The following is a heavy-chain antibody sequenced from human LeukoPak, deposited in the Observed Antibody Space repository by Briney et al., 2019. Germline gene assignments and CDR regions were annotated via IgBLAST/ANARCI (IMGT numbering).Heavy chain of an antibody. CDR1: GSTFSSYG. J-gene: IGHJ6*03. D-gene: IGHD6-6*01. CDR2: IRYDGSNK. Sequence: PGGSLRLSCAASGSTFSSYGMHWVRQAPGKGLEWVAFIRYDGSNKYYADSVKGRFTISRDNSKNTLYLQMNSLRAEDTAVYYCAKASLSRSSRPGLNYYYYYYMDVWGKGTTVTVSS. V-gene: IGHV3-30*02. CDR3: AKASLSRSSRPGLNYYYYYYMDV.